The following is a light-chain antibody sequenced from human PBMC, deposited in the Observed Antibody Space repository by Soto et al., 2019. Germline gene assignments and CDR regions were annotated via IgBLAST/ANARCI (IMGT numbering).Light chain of an antibody. J-gene: IGKJ4*01. CDR2: GAS. V-gene: IGKV3-20*01. CDR1: QSISSNY. CDR3: HQYGISP. Sequence: EIVLTQSPGPLSLSPGERATLSCRAIQSISSNYLAWYQQKPGQAPRLRIYGASSRATGIPDRFSGSGSGTELSLTISRLEPEDFAVYYCHQYGISPFGGGTKVEIK.